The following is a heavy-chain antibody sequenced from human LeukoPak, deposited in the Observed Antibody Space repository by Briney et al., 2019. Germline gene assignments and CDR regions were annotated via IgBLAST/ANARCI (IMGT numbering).Heavy chain of an antibody. CDR1: ECTFNHYA. J-gene: IGHJ4*02. Sequence: GGSLGLSCAASECTFNHYAMSWVRQAPGKGLEWVSSISGGGGSTYYADSVKGRFTVSRDNSKNTLFLQMSSLTAGDTAVYYCAKSAYYDSSGFYREYYFEHWGQGTLVTVSS. V-gene: IGHV3-23*01. D-gene: IGHD3-22*01. CDR2: ISGGGGST. CDR3: AKSAYYDSSGFYREYYFEH.